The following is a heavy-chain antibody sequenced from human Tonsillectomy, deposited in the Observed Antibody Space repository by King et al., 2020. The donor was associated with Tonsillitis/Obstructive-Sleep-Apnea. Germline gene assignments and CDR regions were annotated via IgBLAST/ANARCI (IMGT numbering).Heavy chain of an antibody. J-gene: IGHJ6*02. CDR1: GFTFSSYA. Sequence: QLQESGGGLVQPGGSLRLSCAASGFTFSSYAMTWVRQAPGKGLEWVSSISGSGGRIYYADSVKGRFTISRDNSKNTLYLQMNSLRAEDTAVYYCARSGTMSDDAMDVWGQGTTVTVSS. D-gene: IGHD1-1*01. V-gene: IGHV3-23*01. CDR2: ISGSGGRI. CDR3: ARSGTMSDDAMDV.